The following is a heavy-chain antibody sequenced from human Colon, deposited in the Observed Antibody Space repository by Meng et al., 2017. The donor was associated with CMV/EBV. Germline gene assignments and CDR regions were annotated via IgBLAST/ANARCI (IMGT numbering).Heavy chain of an antibody. Sequence: GGSLRLSCAASGFAFSIYWMHWVRQVPGKGLEWVARINSDGTTTTYADSVKGRFIVSRDNAKNTLYLQLNSLRAEDTAVYYCARAVVGGSGLDVWGQGTTVTVSS. CDR2: INSDGTTT. J-gene: IGHJ6*02. CDR3: ARAVVGGSGLDV. V-gene: IGHV3-74*01. D-gene: IGHD1-26*01. CDR1: GFAFSIYW.